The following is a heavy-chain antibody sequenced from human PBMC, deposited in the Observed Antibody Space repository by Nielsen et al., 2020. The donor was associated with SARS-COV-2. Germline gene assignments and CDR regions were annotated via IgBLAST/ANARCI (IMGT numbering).Heavy chain of an antibody. Sequence: SETLSLTCAVSGGSISSSNWWSCVRQPPGKGLEWIGEIYHSGSTNYNPSLKSRVTISVDKSKNQFSLKLSSVTAADTAVYYCARAFYDSSGLRFDPWGQGTLVTVSS. J-gene: IGHJ5*02. CDR3: ARAFYDSSGLRFDP. CDR2: IYHSGST. D-gene: IGHD3-22*01. CDR1: GGSISSSNW. V-gene: IGHV4-4*02.